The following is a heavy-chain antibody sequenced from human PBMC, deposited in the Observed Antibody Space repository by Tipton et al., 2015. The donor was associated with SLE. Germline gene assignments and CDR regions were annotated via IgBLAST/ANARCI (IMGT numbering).Heavy chain of an antibody. CDR1: GFTFGDYG. V-gene: IGHV3-23*01. CDR3: ALGNRGFRDLPPDWLDP. CDR2: ISASGGGS. Sequence: SLRLSCVGSGFTFGDYGMSWVRQTPGKGLEWVSSISASGGGSRSADSFQRRFIISRDNSKSTLYLHMNSLSAADTAVYFCALGNRGFRDLPPDWLDPWGQGTMVTVSS. J-gene: IGHJ5*02. D-gene: IGHD1-1*01.